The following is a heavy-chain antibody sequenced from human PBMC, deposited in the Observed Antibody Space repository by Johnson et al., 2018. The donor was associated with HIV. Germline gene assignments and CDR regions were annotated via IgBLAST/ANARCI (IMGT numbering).Heavy chain of an antibody. V-gene: IGHV3-30*03. D-gene: IGHD1-26*01. CDR1: GFTSGFTFNDYY. CDR2: ISYDGSNK. Sequence: QVQLVESGGGLVKPGGSLRLSCAASGFTSGFTFNDYYMGWIRQAPGKGLEWVAVISYDGSNKYYADSVKGRFTISRDTAKNSLYLQMNSLRAGDTALYYCARGSYDGDAFDIWGQGTMVTVSS. J-gene: IGHJ3*02. CDR3: ARGSYDGDAFDI.